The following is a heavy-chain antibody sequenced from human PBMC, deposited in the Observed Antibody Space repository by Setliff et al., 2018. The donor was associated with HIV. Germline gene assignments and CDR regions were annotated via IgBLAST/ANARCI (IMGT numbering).Heavy chain of an antibody. CDR3: ASARGANSDGYDSFDI. CDR1: GFTFRRYA. J-gene: IGHJ3*02. V-gene: IGHV3-23*01. Sequence: PGGSLRLSCAASGFTFRRYAMSWVRQVPGKGLEWVAAISSSSVSTYYADSVQGRFTISRDNSKNTLDLQMNSLRAEDTALYYCASARGANSDGYDSFDIRGQGTMVTVSS. D-gene: IGHD3-22*01. CDR2: ISSSSVST.